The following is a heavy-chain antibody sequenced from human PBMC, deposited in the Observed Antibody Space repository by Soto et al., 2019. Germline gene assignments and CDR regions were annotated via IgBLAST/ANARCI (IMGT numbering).Heavy chain of an antibody. Sequence: EVQLLESGGGLVQPGGSLRLSCAASGFTFSSYAMGWVRQAPGKGLEWVSILSGSAGSTYYAVSVKGRFAIPRDTSKNTVDPQMTSLRAEAPSVYYCARSTTVVADCFAHWGQGTLVTFSS. CDR3: ARSTTVVADCFAH. D-gene: IGHD4-17*01. CDR2: LSGSAGST. V-gene: IGHV3-23*01. CDR1: GFTFSSYA. J-gene: IGHJ5*02.